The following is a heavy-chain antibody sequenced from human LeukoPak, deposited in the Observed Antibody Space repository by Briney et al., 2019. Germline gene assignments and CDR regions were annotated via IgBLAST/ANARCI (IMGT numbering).Heavy chain of an antibody. CDR2: INHSGST. CDR3: ARGGYSSSFYYYYYMDV. J-gene: IGHJ6*03. V-gene: IGHV4-34*01. CDR1: GFTFSSYG. Sequence: GSLRLSCAASGFTFSSYGMSWVRQAPGKGLEWIGEINHSGSTNYNPSLKSRVTISVDTSKNQFSLKLSSVTAADTAVYYCARGGYSSSFYYYYYMDVWGKGTTVTVSS. D-gene: IGHD6-6*01.